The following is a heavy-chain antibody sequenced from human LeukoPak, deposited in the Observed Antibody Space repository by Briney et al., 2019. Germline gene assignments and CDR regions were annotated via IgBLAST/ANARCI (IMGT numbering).Heavy chain of an antibody. CDR1: GFTFGSYS. CDR3: ARGCSGGSCYDY. V-gene: IGHV3-21*01. J-gene: IGHJ4*02. D-gene: IGHD2-15*01. CDR2: ISTSSDYI. Sequence: GGSLRLSCAASGFTFGSYSMNWVRQAPGKGLEWVSSISTSSDYIYYADSVKGRFTISRDNAENPLFLQVNSLRAEDTAVYYCARGCSGGSCYDYWGQGTLVTVSS.